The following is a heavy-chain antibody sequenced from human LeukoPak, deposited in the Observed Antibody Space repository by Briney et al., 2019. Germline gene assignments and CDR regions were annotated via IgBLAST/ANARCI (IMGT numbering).Heavy chain of an antibody. Sequence: SETLSLTCTVSGGSISSYYWSWIRQPPGKGLEWLGYVYYSRSTNYNPSLRSRVTISSDTSNNRFSLKLSSVTAADTAVYYCAGATGPYWYVDLWGRGTLVTVSS. CDR1: GGSISSYY. CDR3: AGATGPYWYVDL. D-gene: IGHD1-1*01. CDR2: VYYSRST. V-gene: IGHV4-59*08. J-gene: IGHJ2*01.